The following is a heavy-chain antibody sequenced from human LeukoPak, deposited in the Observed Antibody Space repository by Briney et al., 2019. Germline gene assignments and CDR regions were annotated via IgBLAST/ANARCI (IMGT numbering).Heavy chain of an antibody. J-gene: IGHJ4*02. CDR3: AREYYDYVWGSYRYFFDY. Sequence: GGSLRLSCAASGFTFSSYMNWVRQAPGKGLEWVSSNSSSSSYIYYVDSVKGRFTISRDNAKNSLYLQMNSLRAEDTAVYYCAREYYDYVWGSYRYFFDYWGQGTLVTVSS. D-gene: IGHD3-16*02. CDR1: GFTFSSY. V-gene: IGHV3-21*01. CDR2: NSSSSSYI.